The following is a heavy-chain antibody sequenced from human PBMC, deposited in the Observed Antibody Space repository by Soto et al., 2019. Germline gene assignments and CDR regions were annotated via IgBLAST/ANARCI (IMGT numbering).Heavy chain of an antibody. V-gene: IGHV3-33*01. CDR1: GFTFSNYG. CDR3: ASDDEYSGNGMDV. CDR2: ILNDGSNR. J-gene: IGHJ6*02. Sequence: QVQLVESGGGVVQPGRSLTLSCAASGFTFSNYGMHWVRQAPGKGLEWVAVILNDGSNRDHADSVTDRFTISRDNSKNTLYFQMNSLRAEDTAVYYWASDDEYSGNGMDVWGQGTTVTVS. D-gene: IGHD3-10*01.